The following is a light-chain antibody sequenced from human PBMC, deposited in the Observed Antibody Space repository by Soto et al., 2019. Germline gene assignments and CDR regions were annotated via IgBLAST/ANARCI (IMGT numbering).Light chain of an antibody. V-gene: IGLV2-23*02. CDR3: CSYAGSSYV. CDR1: SSDVGSYNL. Sequence: ALTQPASVSGSPGQSITISCTGTSSDVGSYNLVSWYQQHPGKAPKLMIYEVSKRPSGVSNRFSGSKSGNTASLTISGLQAEDEADYYCCSYAGSSYVFGTGTKVTVL. J-gene: IGLJ1*01. CDR2: EVS.